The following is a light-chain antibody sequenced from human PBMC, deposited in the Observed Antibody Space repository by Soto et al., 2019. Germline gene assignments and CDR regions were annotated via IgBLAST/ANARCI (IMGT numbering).Light chain of an antibody. CDR2: WAS. J-gene: IGKJ2*01. Sequence: DIVMTQSPDSLAVSLGERATINCKSSQSVLYSSNNKNYLAWYQQKPGQPPKLLIYWASTRESGVPDRFSGSGYGTDVTLTISSLQADDVAVYYCQQYYSTRTLGQGTKLEIK. CDR1: QSVLYSSNNKNY. CDR3: QQYYSTRT. V-gene: IGKV4-1*01.